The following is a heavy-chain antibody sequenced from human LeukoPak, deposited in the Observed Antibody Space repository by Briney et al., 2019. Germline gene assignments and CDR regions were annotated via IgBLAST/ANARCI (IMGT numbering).Heavy chain of an antibody. CDR1: GYTFTGYY. V-gene: IGHV1-2*04. CDR3: ARSPDLWFGEPYYFDY. Sequence: ASVKVSCKASGYTFTGYYMHWVRLAPGQGLEWMGWINPNSGGTNYAQKFQGWVTMTRDTSISTAYMELSRLRSDDTAVYYCARSPDLWFGEPYYFDYWGQGTLVTVSS. D-gene: IGHD3-10*01. CDR2: INPNSGGT. J-gene: IGHJ4*02.